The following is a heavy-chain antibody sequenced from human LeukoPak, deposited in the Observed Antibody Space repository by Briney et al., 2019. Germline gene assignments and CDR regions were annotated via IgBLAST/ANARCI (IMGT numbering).Heavy chain of an antibody. D-gene: IGHD6-13*01. CDR1: GFTFGDYG. V-gene: IGHV3-49*03. J-gene: IGHJ5*02. CDR2: IRSNTYGGST. CDR3: ARVSRGGITASWFDP. Sequence: GGSLRLSCEGSGFTFGDYGVGWFRQAPGKGLQWVTSIRSNTYGGSTEYVPSVKGRFSISRDDSNSIAYLQMNSLKAEDTAIYYCARVSRGGITASWFDPWGQGTLVTVSS.